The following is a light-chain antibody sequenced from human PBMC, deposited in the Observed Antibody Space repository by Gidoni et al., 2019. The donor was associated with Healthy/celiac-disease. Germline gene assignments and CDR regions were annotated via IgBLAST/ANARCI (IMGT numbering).Light chain of an antibody. Sequence: QSVRTQPPSVSGAPGQRVTISCTGGSPNIGAGYDVHWYQQLPGTAPKLLIYGNSNRPSGVPDRFSGSKSGTSASLAITGLQAEDEADYYCQSYDSSLSGVVFGGGTKLTVL. CDR3: QSYDSSLSGVV. CDR1: SPNIGAGYD. V-gene: IGLV1-40*01. J-gene: IGLJ2*01. CDR2: GNS.